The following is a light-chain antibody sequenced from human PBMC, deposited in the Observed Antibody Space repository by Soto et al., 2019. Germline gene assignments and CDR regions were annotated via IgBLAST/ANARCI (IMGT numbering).Light chain of an antibody. J-gene: IGKJ4*01. Sequence: DIQMPQSPSSVSASVGDRVTITCRASRGITSWLAWYQQKPGKAPKLLIYDASSLQSDVPSRFSGSGSGTDFTLTISSLQPEDSATYYCQQANSFPLTFGGGTKVEIK. CDR2: DAS. V-gene: IGKV1-12*01. CDR3: QQANSFPLT. CDR1: RGITSW.